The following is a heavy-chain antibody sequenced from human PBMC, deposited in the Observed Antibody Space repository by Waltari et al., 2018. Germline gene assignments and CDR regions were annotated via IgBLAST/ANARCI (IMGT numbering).Heavy chain of an antibody. CDR2: IYHTGST. V-gene: IGHV4-30-2*01. Sequence: QLQLQASGSGLVKPSQTLSLTCSVSGGSISSAGYSWSWIRQPPGKGLEWIGYIYHTGSTYYNPSLKSRVTISIDRSKNQFSLKLTSVTAADTAVYYCARANDQVSPNQMDVWGKGTTVTISS. CDR1: GGSISSAGYS. CDR3: ARANDQVSPNQMDV. J-gene: IGHJ6*04. D-gene: IGHD1-1*01.